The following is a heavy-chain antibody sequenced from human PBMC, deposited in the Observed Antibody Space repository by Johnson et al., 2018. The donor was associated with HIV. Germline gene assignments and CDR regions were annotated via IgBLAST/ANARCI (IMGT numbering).Heavy chain of an antibody. CDR2: INTAGDT. CDR3: ARLTTSADGGAFDI. V-gene: IGHV3-13*01. Sequence: VQLVESGGGLVHPGGSLRLSCAASGFTFSSYDMHWVRQATGKGLEWVSPINTAGDTYYADSVKGRFTISRYNSKNTLYLQMNSLRADDTAVYYCARLTTSADGGAFDIWGQGTMVTVSS. D-gene: IGHD1-14*01. J-gene: IGHJ3*02. CDR1: GFTFSSYD.